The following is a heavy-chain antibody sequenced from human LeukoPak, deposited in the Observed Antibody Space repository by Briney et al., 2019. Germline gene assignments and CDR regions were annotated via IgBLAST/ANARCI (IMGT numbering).Heavy chain of an antibody. D-gene: IGHD5-12*01. CDR3: AREKKGYSGYDFFWFDP. V-gene: IGHV4-61*08. CDR1: GGSISSGDYY. Sequence: PSETLSLTCTVSGGSISSGDYYWSWIRQPPGKGLEWIGYIYYSGSTNYNPSLKSRVTISVDTSKNQFSLKLSSVTAADTAVYYCAREKKGYSGYDFFWFDPWGQGTLVTVSS. CDR2: IYYSGST. J-gene: IGHJ5*02.